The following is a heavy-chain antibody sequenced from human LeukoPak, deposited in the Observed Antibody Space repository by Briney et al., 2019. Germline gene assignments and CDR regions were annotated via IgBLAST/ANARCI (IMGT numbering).Heavy chain of an antibody. J-gene: IGHJ5*02. D-gene: IGHD3-22*01. V-gene: IGHV3-23*01. CDR3: AKDWGTYYYDSSGPGGWFDP. CDR1: GFTFSSYA. CDR2: ISGSGGST. Sequence: GGSLRLSCAASGFTFSSYAMSWVRQAPGKGLEWVSAISGSGGSTYYADSVKGRFTISRDNSKNTLYLQMNSLRAEDTAVYYCAKDWGTYYYDSSGPGGWFDPWGQGTLVTVSS.